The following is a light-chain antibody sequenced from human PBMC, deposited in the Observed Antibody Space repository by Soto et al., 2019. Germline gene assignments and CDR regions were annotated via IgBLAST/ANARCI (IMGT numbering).Light chain of an antibody. V-gene: IGLV2-14*01. CDR1: SSDVGGYNY. CDR2: DVS. CDR3: SSYTSRSTLVV. Sequence: QSVLTQPASVSGSPGQSITISCTGTSSDVGGYNYVSWYQQHPGKAPKLMIYDVSNRPSGVSNRFSGSKSGNTASLTISGLQAEDEADYSCSSYTSRSTLVVFGGGTQLTVL. J-gene: IGLJ2*01.